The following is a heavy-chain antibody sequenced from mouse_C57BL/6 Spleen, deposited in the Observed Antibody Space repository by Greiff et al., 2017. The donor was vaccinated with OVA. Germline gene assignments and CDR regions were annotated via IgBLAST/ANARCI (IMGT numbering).Heavy chain of an antibody. D-gene: IGHD4-1*01. J-gene: IGHJ3*01. V-gene: IGHV1-61*01. Sequence: QVQLQQPGAELVRPGSSVKLSCKASGYTFTSYWMDWVKQRPGQGLEWIGNIYPSDSETHYNQKFKDKATLTVDKSSSTAYMQLSSLTSEDSAVYYCARWEANWDVFAYWGQGTLVTVSA. CDR3: ARWEANWDVFAY. CDR2: IYPSDSET. CDR1: GYTFTSYW.